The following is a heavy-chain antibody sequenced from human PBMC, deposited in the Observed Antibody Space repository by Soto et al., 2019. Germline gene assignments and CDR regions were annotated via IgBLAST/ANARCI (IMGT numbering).Heavy chain of an antibody. CDR1: GGSVSSGSYY. CDR3: ARGPRYFPFDY. Sequence: TSETLSLTCTVSGGSVSSGSYYWSWIRQPPGKGLEWIGYIYYSGSTNYNPSLKSRVTISVDTSKNQFSLKLSSVTAADTAVYYCARGPRYFPFDYWGQGTLVTVSS. CDR2: IYYSGST. V-gene: IGHV4-61*01. J-gene: IGHJ4*02. D-gene: IGHD1-20*01.